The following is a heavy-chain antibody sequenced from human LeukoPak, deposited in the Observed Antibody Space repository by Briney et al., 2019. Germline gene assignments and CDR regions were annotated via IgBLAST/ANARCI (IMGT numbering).Heavy chain of an antibody. Sequence: SETLSLTCTVSGGSISSGGYYWSWIRQHPGKGLEWIGYIYYSGSTYYNPSLKSRVTISVDTSKNQFSLKLSSVTAADTAVYYCARDSPYYYDSSGYYHRYFQHWGQGTLVTVSS. V-gene: IGHV4-31*03. CDR1: GGSISSGGYY. CDR2: IYYSGST. D-gene: IGHD3-22*01. CDR3: ARDSPYYYDSSGYYHRYFQH. J-gene: IGHJ1*01.